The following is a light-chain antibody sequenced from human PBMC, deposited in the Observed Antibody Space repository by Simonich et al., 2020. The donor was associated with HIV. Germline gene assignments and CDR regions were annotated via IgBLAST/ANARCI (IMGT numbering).Light chain of an antibody. CDR3: QQSYSTPPYT. J-gene: IGKJ2*01. Sequence: DIQMTQSPSSLSASVGDRVTITCRASKNISSYLNWYQQKTGKDPKILIYAASRLQSGVPSRFSGSGSGTDFTLTISSLQPEDFATYYCQQSYSTPPYTFGQGTKLEIK. CDR2: AAS. CDR1: KNISSY. V-gene: IGKV1-39*01.